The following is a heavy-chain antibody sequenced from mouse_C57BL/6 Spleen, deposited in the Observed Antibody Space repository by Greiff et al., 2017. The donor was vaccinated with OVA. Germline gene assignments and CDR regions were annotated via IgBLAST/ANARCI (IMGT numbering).Heavy chain of an antibody. D-gene: IGHD1-1*01. Sequence: EVKLVESVAELVRPGASVKLSCTASGFNIKNTYMHWVKQRPEQGLEWIGRIDPANGNTKYAPKFQGKATITADTSSNTAYLQLSSLTSEDTAIYYCARGAYVRDYFDYWGQGTTLTVSS. J-gene: IGHJ2*01. V-gene: IGHV14-3*01. CDR2: IDPANGNT. CDR1: GFNIKNTY. CDR3: ARGAYVRDYFDY.